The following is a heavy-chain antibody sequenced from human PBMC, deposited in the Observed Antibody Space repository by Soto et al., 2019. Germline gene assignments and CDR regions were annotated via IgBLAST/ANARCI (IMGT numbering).Heavy chain of an antibody. D-gene: IGHD3-22*01. CDR2: ISYDGSNK. CDR1: GFTFSSYG. Sequence: QVQLVESGGGVVQPGTSLRLSCAASGFTFSSYGMHWVRQAPGKGLEWGAVISYDGSNKYYADSVKGRFTISRDNSKNTLYLQMNSLRAEDTAGYYCAKDHGSGYPGIDYLGQGTLVTVSS. J-gene: IGHJ4*02. CDR3: AKDHGSGYPGIDY. V-gene: IGHV3-30*18.